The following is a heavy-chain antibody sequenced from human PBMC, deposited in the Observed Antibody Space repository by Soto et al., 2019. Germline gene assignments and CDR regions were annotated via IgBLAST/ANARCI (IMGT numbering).Heavy chain of an antibody. CDR1: GFTFSRYT. CDR2: LIGGNGET. D-gene: IGHD4-17*01. CDR3: AKDKEPDGVWDFDY. Sequence: EVQLLESGGDSVQPGGSLRLSCAASGFTFSRYTMSWVRQAPGTGLEWVSSLIGGNGETSYADSVKGRFTISRDISKNTLYLHMNNLRADDTAIYYCAKDKEPDGVWDFDYWGLGTLVTVSS. J-gene: IGHJ4*02. V-gene: IGHV3-23*01.